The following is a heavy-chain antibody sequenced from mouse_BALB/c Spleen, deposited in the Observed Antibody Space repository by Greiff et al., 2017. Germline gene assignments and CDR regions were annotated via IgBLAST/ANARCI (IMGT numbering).Heavy chain of an antibody. V-gene: IGHV1-63*02. CDR1: GYTFTNYW. CDR2: IYPGGGYT. CDR3: ARESGNYGNYAYYFDY. Sequence: QVQLQQSGAELVRPGTSVKISCKASGYTFTNYWLGWVKQRPGHGLEWIGDIYPGGGYTNYNEKFKGKATLTADTSSSTAYMQLSSLTSEDSAVYFCARESGNYGNYAYYFDYWGQGTTLTVSS. J-gene: IGHJ2*01. D-gene: IGHD2-1*01.